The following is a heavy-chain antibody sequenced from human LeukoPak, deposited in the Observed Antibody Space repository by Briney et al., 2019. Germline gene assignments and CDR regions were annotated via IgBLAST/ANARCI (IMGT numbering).Heavy chain of an antibody. CDR3: ARAKYYDSSDYYQGFFDY. J-gene: IGHJ4*02. CDR1: GFTFSSYA. D-gene: IGHD3-22*01. V-gene: IGHV3-64*01. Sequence: PGGSLRLSCAASGFTFSSYAMHWVRQAPGKGLEYVSAISSNGGSTYYANSVKGRFTISRDNSKNTLYLQMGSLRAEDMAVYYCARAKYYDSSDYYQGFFDYWGQGTLVTVSS. CDR2: ISSNGGST.